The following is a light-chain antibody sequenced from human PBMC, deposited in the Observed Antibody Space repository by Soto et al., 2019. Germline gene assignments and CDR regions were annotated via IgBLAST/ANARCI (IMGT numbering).Light chain of an antibody. CDR3: SSYTSSSTLDFYV. CDR1: SSDVGGYNY. J-gene: IGLJ1*01. CDR2: EVS. Sequence: QSALTQPASVSGSPGQSITISCTGTSSDVGGYNYVSWYQQHPGKAPKLMIYEVSNRPSGVSNRFSGSKSGNTASLTISGLQAEDEADYYCSSYTSSSTLDFYVFXTGTKVTVL. V-gene: IGLV2-14*01.